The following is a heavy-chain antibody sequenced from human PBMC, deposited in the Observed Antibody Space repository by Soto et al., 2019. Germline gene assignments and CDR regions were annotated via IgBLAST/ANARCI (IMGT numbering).Heavy chain of an antibody. CDR1: GFTFSSYA. CDR3: AQYYGDYGRYYYYYGMDV. J-gene: IGHJ6*02. CDR2: ISGSGGGT. V-gene: IGHV3-23*01. Sequence: EVQLLESGGGLVQPGGSLRLSCAASGFTFSSYAMSWVRQAPGKGLELVSAISGSGGGTYYADSVKGRFTISRDNSKNTLYLQMNSLRAEDTAVYYCAQYYGDYGRYYYYYGMDVWGQGTTVTVSS. D-gene: IGHD4-17*01.